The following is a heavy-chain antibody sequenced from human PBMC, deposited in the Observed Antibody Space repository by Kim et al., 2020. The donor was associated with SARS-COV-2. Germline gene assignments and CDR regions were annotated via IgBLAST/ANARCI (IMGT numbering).Heavy chain of an antibody. J-gene: IGHJ4*02. CDR3: ASGDTAMVNFFDY. Sequence: AQKFQGRVTITADESTSTAYMELSSLRSEDTAVYYCASGDTAMVNFFDYWGQGTLVTVSS. D-gene: IGHD5-18*01. V-gene: IGHV1-69*01.